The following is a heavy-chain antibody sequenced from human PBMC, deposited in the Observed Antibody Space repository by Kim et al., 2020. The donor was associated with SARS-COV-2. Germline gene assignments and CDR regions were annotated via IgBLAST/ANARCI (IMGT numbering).Heavy chain of an antibody. V-gene: IGHV4-39*01. D-gene: IGHD6-13*01. Sequence: SETLSLTCTVSGGSISSSSYYWGWIRQPPGKGLEWIGSIYYSGSTYYNPSLKSRVTISVDTSKNQFSLKLSSVTAADTAVYYCAIRAAARLTHFDYWGQGTLVTVSS. J-gene: IGHJ4*02. CDR3: AIRAAARLTHFDY. CDR1: GGSISSSSYY. CDR2: IYYSGST.